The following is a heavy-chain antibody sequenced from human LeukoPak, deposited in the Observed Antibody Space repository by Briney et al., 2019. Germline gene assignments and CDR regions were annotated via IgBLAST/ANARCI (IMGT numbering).Heavy chain of an antibody. CDR3: VVVVEPPDSDGFDV. J-gene: IGHJ3*01. CDR1: GFPFVSSW. CDR2: INADGSTT. V-gene: IGHV3-74*01. D-gene: IGHD5-24*01. Sequence: PWGSLLLSCPASGFPFVSSWVHWVRPAPGKGLVWVSLINADGSTTTYADSVKGRFTISRDNARNTLSLQMNSLTIEDTAVYYCVVVVEPPDSDGFDVWGQGTMTTVSS.